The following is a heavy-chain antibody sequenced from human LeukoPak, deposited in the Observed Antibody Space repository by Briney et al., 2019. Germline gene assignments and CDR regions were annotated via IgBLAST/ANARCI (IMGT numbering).Heavy chain of an antibody. V-gene: IGHV4-34*01. CDR3: ARRPSVLWFGEPNKYYFDY. D-gene: IGHD3-10*01. CDR2: INHSGST. Sequence: SETLSLTCAVYGESFSGYYWSWIRQPPGKGLEWIGEINHSGSTNYNPSLKSRVTISVDTSKNQFSLKLSSVTAADTAVYYCARRPSVLWFGEPNKYYFDYWGQGTLVTVSS. J-gene: IGHJ4*02. CDR1: GESFSGYY.